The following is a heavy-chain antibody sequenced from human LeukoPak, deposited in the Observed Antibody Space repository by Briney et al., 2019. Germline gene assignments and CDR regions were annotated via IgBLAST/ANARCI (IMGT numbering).Heavy chain of an antibody. CDR1: GGSISSYY. V-gene: IGHV4-59*08. CDR3: ARHVHYYDSSGYYYNWFDP. D-gene: IGHD3-22*01. Sequence: PSETLSLTCTVSGGSISSYYWSWIRQPPGKGLEWIGYIYYSGSTNYNPSLKSRVTISVDTSKNQFSLKLSSVTAADTAVYYCARHVHYYDSSGYYYNWFDPWGQGTLVTVSS. CDR2: IYYSGST. J-gene: IGHJ5*02.